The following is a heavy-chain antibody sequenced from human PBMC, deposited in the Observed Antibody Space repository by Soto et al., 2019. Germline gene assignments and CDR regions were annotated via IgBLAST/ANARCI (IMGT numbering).Heavy chain of an antibody. CDR2: INAGNGDT. V-gene: IGHV1-3*01. CDR3: ARVPTGFGEIPFDY. Sequence: GASVKVSCKASGYTFTSYGMNWVRQAPGQRLEWMGWINAGNGDTKYSQKFQGRVTITRDTSASIAYMELSSLRPEDTAVYFCARVPTGFGEIPFDYWG. D-gene: IGHD3-10*01. J-gene: IGHJ4*01. CDR1: GYTFTSYG.